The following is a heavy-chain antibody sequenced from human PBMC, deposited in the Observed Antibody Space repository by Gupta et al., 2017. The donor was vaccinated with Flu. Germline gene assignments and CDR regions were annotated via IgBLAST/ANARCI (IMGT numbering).Heavy chain of an antibody. J-gene: IGHJ3*02. V-gene: IGHV5-51*03. CDR3: ARRYCSSSSWFIGPDAFDI. Sequence: EVQLVQSGAEVKKPGESLKISCKGYGYSFTTYWIGWVRQMPGKGLEWMGIIDPDDSDTRYSPSFQGQVTISADKSISTVYLQWSSLKASDTAMYYCARRYCSSSSWFIGPDAFDIWGQGTMVTVSS. CDR2: IDPDDSDT. CDR1: GYSFTTYW. D-gene: IGHD2-2*01.